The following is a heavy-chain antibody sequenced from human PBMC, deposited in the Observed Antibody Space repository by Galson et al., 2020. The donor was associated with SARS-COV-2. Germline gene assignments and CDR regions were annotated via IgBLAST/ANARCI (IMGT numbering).Heavy chain of an antibody. CDR2: ISYSGST. V-gene: IGHV4-61*01. CDR1: GDSLSSDNHY. Sequence: ASETLSLTCTVSGDSLSSDNHYWTWIRQPPGKGLEWIGFISYSGSTNYNPSLRSRVTISLDTSKIQFSLNLSSVTAADTAVYYCVTSDFSSGWPLDNWGQGTLVTVSS. CDR3: VTSDFSSGWPLDN. J-gene: IGHJ4*02. D-gene: IGHD6-19*01.